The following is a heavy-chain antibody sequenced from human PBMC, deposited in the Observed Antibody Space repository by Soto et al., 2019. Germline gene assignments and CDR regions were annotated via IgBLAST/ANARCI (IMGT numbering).Heavy chain of an antibody. CDR3: VRDCRGGGCNSDYGMDV. CDR2: LYSSGST. Sequence: EILSVCCTVSGDCMRDFYWSWIRQPAGKGLEFIGRLYSSGSTDYNPSLKSRVTMSVDRSNNQFSIKLTSVTAADTAVYYCVRDCRGGGCNSDYGMDVWGPGTTVTVS. D-gene: IGHD2-15*01. CDR1: GDCMRDFY. J-gene: IGHJ6*01. V-gene: IGHV4-4*07.